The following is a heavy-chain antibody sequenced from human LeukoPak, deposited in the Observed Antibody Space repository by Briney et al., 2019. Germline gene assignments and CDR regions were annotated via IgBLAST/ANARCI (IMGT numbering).Heavy chain of an antibody. CDR3: ARDHYDGSANTSDY. CDR1: GFTFSSYW. CDR2: IKQDGSEK. V-gene: IGHV3-7*01. Sequence: GGSLRLSCAASGFTFSSYWMSWVRQAPGKGLEWVANIKQDGSEKYYVDSVKGRFTISRDNAKNSLYLQMNSLRAEDTAVYYCARDHYDGSANTSDYWGQGTLVTVSS. J-gene: IGHJ4*02. D-gene: IGHD3-22*01.